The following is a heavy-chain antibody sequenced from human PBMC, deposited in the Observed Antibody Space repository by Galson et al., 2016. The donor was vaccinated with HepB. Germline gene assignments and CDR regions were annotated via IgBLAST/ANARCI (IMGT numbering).Heavy chain of an antibody. Sequence: SVKVSCKASGYTLTNYPMHWVRQAPGQRLEWMGWIYPGNGNTRYSQKFPGRVTITRDTSASTAYMELSSLSSEDTAIYYCARDQPHYFQASGYYDYWGQGTLVTVSS. CDR1: GYTLTNYP. CDR2: IYPGNGNT. CDR3: ARDQPHYFQASGYYDY. J-gene: IGHJ4*02. V-gene: IGHV1-3*01. D-gene: IGHD3-22*01.